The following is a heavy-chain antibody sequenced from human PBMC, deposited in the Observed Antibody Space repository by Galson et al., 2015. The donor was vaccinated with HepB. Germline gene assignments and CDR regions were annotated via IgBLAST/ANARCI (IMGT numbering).Heavy chain of an antibody. CDR1: GFTFSSYC. J-gene: IGHJ4*02. CDR2: IKRDGGEK. Sequence: SLRLYCAASGFTFSSYCMSWVRQAPGEGLEWVANIKRDGGEKYYVDPVKGRVIISRDSAENSLYLQMNSLRAEDTAVYYCARAYYDFWSASRGVGNYFDYWGQGTLVTVSS. CDR3: ARAYYDFWSASRGVGNYFDY. V-gene: IGHV3-7*04. D-gene: IGHD3-3*01.